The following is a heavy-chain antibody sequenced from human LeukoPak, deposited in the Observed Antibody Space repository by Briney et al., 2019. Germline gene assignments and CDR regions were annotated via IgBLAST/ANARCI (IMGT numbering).Heavy chain of an antibody. CDR2: IKPDGSED. D-gene: IGHD3-22*01. J-gene: IGHJ4*02. CDR3: TRGDSASKIDY. Sequence: GGSLRLSCAGSEFTFSSYWMSWVHQAPGKGLEWVAYIKPDGSEDYYVDSVKGRFTISRDNAESSLYLQMNSLRVEDTAVYYCTRGDSASKIDYWGQGTLVTVSS. CDR1: EFTFSSYW. V-gene: IGHV3-7*01.